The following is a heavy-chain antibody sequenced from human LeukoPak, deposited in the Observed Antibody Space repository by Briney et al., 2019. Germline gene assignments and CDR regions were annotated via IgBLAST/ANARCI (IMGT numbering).Heavy chain of an antibody. D-gene: IGHD3-9*01. CDR2: ISYDGSNK. V-gene: IGHV3-30-3*01. Sequence: PGGSLRLSCAASGFTFSSYAMHWVRQAPGKGLEWVAVISYDGSNKYYADSVKGRFTISRDNSKNTLYLQMNSLKAEDTAVYYCARSSPHYDIIDAFDIRGQGTMVTVSS. J-gene: IGHJ3*02. CDR3: ARSSPHYDIIDAFDI. CDR1: GFTFSSYA.